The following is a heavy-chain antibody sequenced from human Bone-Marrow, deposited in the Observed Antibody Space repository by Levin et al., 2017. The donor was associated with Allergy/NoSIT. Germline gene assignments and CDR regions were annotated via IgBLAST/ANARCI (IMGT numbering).Heavy chain of an antibody. CDR2: TYYRSKWYN. J-gene: IGHJ6*02. CDR1: GASVSSNSAA. V-gene: IGHV6-1*01. Sequence: SETLSLTCVISGASVSSNSAAWNWIRQSPSRGLEWLGRTYYRSKWYNDYAASVKSRITVNPDTSKNQFFLQLNSVTPEDTAVYYCARDYYYGMDVWGQGTTVTVSS. CDR3: ARDYYYGMDV.